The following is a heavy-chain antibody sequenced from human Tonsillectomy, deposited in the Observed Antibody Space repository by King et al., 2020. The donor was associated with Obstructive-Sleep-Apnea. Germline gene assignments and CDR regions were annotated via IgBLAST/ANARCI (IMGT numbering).Heavy chain of an antibody. CDR2: ISNSGSTT. Sequence: HVQLVESGGGLVKPGGSLRLSCTASGFTFSDSYMSWFRQAPGKGLEWIAYISNSGSTTYYADSVKGRFTISRDNAKNSLYLQMNSLRVEDTAVYYCARCSLSSGWSDYWGQGTLVTVSS. J-gene: IGHJ4*02. CDR3: ARCSLSSGWSDY. V-gene: IGHV3-11*01. CDR1: GFTFSDSY. D-gene: IGHD6-19*01.